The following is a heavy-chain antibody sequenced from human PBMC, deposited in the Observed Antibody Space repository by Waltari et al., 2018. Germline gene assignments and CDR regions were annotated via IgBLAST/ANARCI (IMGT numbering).Heavy chain of an antibody. J-gene: IGHJ3*02. CDR3: ARRTSSSWQLGAFDI. CDR2: IYYSGST. D-gene: IGHD6-13*01. Sequence: QVQLQESGPGLVKPSETLSLTCTVPGGSISSHYWSWIRQPPGKGLEWIGYIYYSGSTNYNPSLKSRVTISVDTSKNQFSLKLSSVTAADTAVYYCARRTSSSWQLGAFDIWGQGTMVTVSS. V-gene: IGHV4-59*11. CDR1: GGSISSHY.